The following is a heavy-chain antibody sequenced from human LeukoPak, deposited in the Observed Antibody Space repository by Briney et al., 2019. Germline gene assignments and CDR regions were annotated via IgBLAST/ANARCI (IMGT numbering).Heavy chain of an antibody. J-gene: IGHJ4*02. CDR1: GGSISSYY. CDR2: IYYSGST. CDR3: ARMGCSSTSNCYLSRGYGYEIDY. V-gene: IGHV4-59*01. Sequence: SETLSLTCTVSGGSISSYYWSWIRQPPGKGLEWIGYIYYSGSTNYNPSLKSRVTISVDTSKNQFSLKLGSVTAADTAVYYCARMGCSSTSNCYLSRGYGYEIDYWGQGTLVTVSS. D-gene: IGHD2-2*01.